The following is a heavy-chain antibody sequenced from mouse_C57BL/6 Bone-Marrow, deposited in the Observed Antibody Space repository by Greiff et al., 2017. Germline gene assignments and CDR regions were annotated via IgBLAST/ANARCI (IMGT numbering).Heavy chain of an antibody. CDR3: ARSTMVTTNYFDY. J-gene: IGHJ2*01. CDR2: IWTGGGT. V-gene: IGHV2-9-1*01. D-gene: IGHD2-1*01. Sequence: VQVVESGPGLVAPSQSLSITCTVSGFSLTSYAISWVRQPPGKGLEWLGVIWTGGGTNYNSALKSRLSISKDNSKSQFFLKMNSLQTDDTARYYCARSTMVTTNYFDYWGQGTTLTVSS. CDR1: GFSLTSYA.